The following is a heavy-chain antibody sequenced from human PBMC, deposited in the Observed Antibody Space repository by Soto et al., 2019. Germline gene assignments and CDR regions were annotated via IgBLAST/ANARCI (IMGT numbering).Heavy chain of an antibody. D-gene: IGHD3-3*01. V-gene: IGHV4-59*12. CDR3: ARSFGVVIHYYGMDV. CDR1: GGSISSYY. CDR2: IYYSGST. J-gene: IGHJ6*02. Sequence: SETLSLTCTVSGGSISSYYWSWIRQPPGKGLEYIGYIYYSGSTNYNPSLKSRVTISVDTSKNQFSLKLSSVTAADTAVYYCARSFGVVIHYYGMDVWGQGTTVTVSS.